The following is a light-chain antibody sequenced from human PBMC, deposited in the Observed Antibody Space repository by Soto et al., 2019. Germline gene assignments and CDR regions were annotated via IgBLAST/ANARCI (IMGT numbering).Light chain of an antibody. CDR2: AAS. J-gene: IGKJ2*01. CDR1: QSSSSY. V-gene: IGKV1-39*01. Sequence: DIQMTQSPSSLSASVGDRVTITCRASQSSSSYLNWYQQKPGKATKLLIYAASSLQSGVPSRFSGSGSGTDFTLTISSLQPEDFATYYCQQSYSTPMYTFGQGTKLEIK. CDR3: QQSYSTPMYT.